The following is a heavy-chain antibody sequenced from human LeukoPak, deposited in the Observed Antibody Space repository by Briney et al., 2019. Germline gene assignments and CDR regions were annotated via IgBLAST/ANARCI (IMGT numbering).Heavy chain of an antibody. V-gene: IGHV3-23*01. CDR3: AKEYYSGLYDY. CDR2: IISGGST. CDR1: GFTFSSYG. Sequence: GGSLRLSCAASGFTFSSYGMSWVRQAPGKGLEWVSGIISGGSTYYADSVKGRFTISRDNSKSTLHLQMNSLRAEDRAVYYCAKEYYSGLYDYWGQGTLVTVSS. D-gene: IGHD5-12*01. J-gene: IGHJ4*02.